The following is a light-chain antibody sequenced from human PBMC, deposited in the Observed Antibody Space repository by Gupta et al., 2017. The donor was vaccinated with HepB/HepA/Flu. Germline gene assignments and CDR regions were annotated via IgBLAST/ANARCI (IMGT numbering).Light chain of an antibody. CDR1: QRVSSS. J-gene: IGKJ1*01. Sequence: EIVMTQSPATLSVSPGERATLSCSASQRVSSSLAWYQQKPGQAPRLLIYGASARATGIPARFSGSGSGTEFTLTISSRQSEDFAVYYCQQDNNWPPWTFGQGTRVEIK. CDR3: QQDNNWPPWT. V-gene: IGKV3-15*01. CDR2: GAS.